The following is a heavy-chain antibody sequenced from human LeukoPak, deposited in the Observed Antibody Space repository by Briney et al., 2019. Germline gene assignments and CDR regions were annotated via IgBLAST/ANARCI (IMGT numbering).Heavy chain of an antibody. CDR3: ARSYYDSSGRTYYFDY. J-gene: IGHJ4*02. Sequence: PSQTLSLTCAISGDSVSSNSAAWNWIRQSPSRGLEWLGRTYYRSKWYDDYAVSVKSRITINPGTSKNQFSLQLNSVTPEDTAVYYCARSYYDSSGRTYYFDYWGQGTLVTVSS. V-gene: IGHV6-1*01. CDR1: GDSVSSNSAA. CDR2: TYYRSKWYD. D-gene: IGHD3-22*01.